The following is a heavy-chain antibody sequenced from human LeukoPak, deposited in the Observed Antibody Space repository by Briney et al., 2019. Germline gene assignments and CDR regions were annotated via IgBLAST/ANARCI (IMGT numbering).Heavy chain of an antibody. Sequence: SETLSLTCIVSGDSISSYYWSWIRQPPGKGLEWIGYIYYSGSTNYNPSLKSRVIISVDTSKNQFSLKLSSVTAADTAVYYCARDGNGGFDYWGQGTLVTVSS. CDR3: ARDGNGGFDY. J-gene: IGHJ4*02. D-gene: IGHD7-27*01. CDR2: IYYSGST. CDR1: GDSISSYY. V-gene: IGHV4-59*01.